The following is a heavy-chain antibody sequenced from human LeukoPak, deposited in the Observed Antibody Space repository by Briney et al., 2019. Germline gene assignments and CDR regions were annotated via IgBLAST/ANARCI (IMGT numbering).Heavy chain of an antibody. D-gene: IGHD3-10*01. J-gene: IGHJ3*02. CDR1: GFTFSNYD. Sequence: GASLRLSCAASGFTFSNYDMHWVRQATGKCLEWVSAIGAAGQTYYPGSVKGRFTISRDNAKNSLYLQMDSLRAGDSAVYYCAREGGDEAFDIWGQGTMVTVST. CDR2: IGAAGQT. CDR3: AREGGDEAFDI. V-gene: IGHV3-13*01.